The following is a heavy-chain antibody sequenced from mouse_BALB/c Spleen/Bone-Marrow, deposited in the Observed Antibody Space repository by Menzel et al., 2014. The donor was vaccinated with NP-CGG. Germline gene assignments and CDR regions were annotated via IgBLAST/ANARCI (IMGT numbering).Heavy chain of an antibody. CDR2: IYPGNGDT. Sequence: ESGAELVKPGASVKMSCKASGYTFTSYNMHWAKQTPGQGLEWIGAIYPGNGDTSYNQKFKGKATLTADKPSSTAYMQLSSLTSEDSAVYYCARSGSSGYYAMDYWGQGTSVTVSS. CDR1: GYTFTSYN. CDR3: ARSGSSGYYAMDY. V-gene: IGHV1-12*01. D-gene: IGHD3-1*01. J-gene: IGHJ4*01.